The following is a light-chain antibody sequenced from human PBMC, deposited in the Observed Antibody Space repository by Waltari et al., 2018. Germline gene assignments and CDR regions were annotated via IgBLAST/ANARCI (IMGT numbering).Light chain of an antibody. V-gene: IGKV1-27*01. Sequence: DIQMTPSPSSLSASVGARVTITCRASQGISNYLAWYQQKPGKVPKLLIYSASTVQSGVPSRFSGSGSGTEFTLTISSLQPEDVATYYCQKYNSAPRTFGGGTKVEIK. J-gene: IGKJ4*01. CDR2: SAS. CDR3: QKYNSAPRT. CDR1: QGISNY.